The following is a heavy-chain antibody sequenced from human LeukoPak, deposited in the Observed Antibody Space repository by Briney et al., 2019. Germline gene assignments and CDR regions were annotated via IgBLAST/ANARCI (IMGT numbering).Heavy chain of an antibody. D-gene: IGHD2-2*02. CDR1: GGSFSGYY. CDR3: ARQPEDIVVVPAAIWLDP. V-gene: IGHV4-34*01. Sequence: SETLSLTCAVYGGSFSGYYWSWIRQPPGKGLEWIGYIYYSGSTYYNPSLKSRVTISIDTSKNQFSLKLSSVTAADTAVYYCARQPEDIVVVPAAIWLDPWGQGTLVTVSS. J-gene: IGHJ5*02. CDR2: IYYSGST.